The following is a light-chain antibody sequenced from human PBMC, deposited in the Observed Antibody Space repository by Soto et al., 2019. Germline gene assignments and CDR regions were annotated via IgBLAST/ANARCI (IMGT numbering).Light chain of an antibody. Sequence: QSVLTQPPSASGSPGQSVTISCTGTSSDIGDYNYVSWYQQYPGKAPKLIIYEVSERPSGVPDRFSGSKSGNTAHLTVSGLRTEDEADYYCCSYAGRNTLLFGGGTKVTVL. CDR3: CSYAGRNTLL. CDR2: EVS. CDR1: SSDIGDYNY. J-gene: IGLJ2*01. V-gene: IGLV2-8*01.